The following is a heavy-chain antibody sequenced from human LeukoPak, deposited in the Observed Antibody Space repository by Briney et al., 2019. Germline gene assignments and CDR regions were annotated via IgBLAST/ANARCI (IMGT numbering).Heavy chain of an antibody. D-gene: IGHD1-7*01. CDR2: IIPIFGTA. CDR1: GGTFSSYA. J-gene: IGHJ3*02. Sequence: SVKVSCKASGGTFSSYAISWVRQAPGQGLEWMGRIIPIFGTANYAQKFQGRVTITTDESTSTAYMELSSLRSEDTAVYYCAREMTNNWNYGERDAFDIWGQGTMVTVSS. CDR3: AREMTNNWNYGERDAFDI. V-gene: IGHV1-69*05.